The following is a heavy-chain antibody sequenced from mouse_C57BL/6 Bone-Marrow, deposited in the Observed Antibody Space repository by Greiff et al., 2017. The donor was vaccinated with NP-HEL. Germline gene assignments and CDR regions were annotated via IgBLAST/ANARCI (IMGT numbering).Heavy chain of an antibody. V-gene: IGHV5-9-1*02. J-gene: IGHJ3*01. CDR2: ISSGGDYI. CDR3: TRAMVTTGFAY. CDR1: GFTFSSYA. D-gene: IGHD2-2*01. Sequence: EVKLVESGEGLVKPGGSLKLSCAASGFTFSSYAMSWVRQTPEKRLEWVAYISSGGDYIYYADTVKGRFTISRDNARNTLYLQMSSLKSEDTAMYYCTRAMVTTGFAYWGQGTLVTVSA.